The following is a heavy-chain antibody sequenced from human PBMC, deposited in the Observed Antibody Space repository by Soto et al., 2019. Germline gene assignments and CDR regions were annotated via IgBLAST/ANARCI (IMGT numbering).Heavy chain of an antibody. V-gene: IGHV6-1*01. CDR3: ARDSSSGEQWLNWFDP. Sequence: SQTLSLTCAISGDSVSSNSAAWNWIRQSPSRGLEWLGRTYYRSKWYNDYAVSVKSRITINPDTSKNQFSLQLNSVTPEDSAVYYCARDSSSGEQWLNWFDPWGQGTLVTVSS. CDR1: GDSVSSNSAA. CDR2: TYYRSKWYN. D-gene: IGHD6-19*01. J-gene: IGHJ5*02.